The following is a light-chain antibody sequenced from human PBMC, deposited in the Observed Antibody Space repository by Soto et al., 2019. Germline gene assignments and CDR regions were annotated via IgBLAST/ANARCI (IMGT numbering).Light chain of an antibody. CDR2: RNN. Sequence: QLVLNQPPSASGTPGQRVTISCSGSSSNIGSNYVYWYQQLPGTAPKLLIYRNNQRPSGVPDRFSGSKSGTSASLAISGLRSEDEADYYCAAWDDSLSGVVFGGGTKLTVL. J-gene: IGLJ2*01. CDR1: SSNIGSNY. CDR3: AAWDDSLSGVV. V-gene: IGLV1-47*01.